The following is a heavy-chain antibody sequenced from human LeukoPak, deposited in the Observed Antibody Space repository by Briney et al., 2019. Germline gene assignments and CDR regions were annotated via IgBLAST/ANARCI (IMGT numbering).Heavy chain of an antibody. CDR1: GFTFSTYT. CDR3: ARPSTSGWYAPFF. Sequence: GGSLRLSCAASGFTFSTYTMHWVRQAPGKGLEFVAAISSKGDYTHYANSVKGRFTISRDNPKNTLHLEMGSLRGEDMAVYYCARPSTSGWYAPFFWGQGTLVTVS. CDR2: ISSKGDYT. J-gene: IGHJ4*02. V-gene: IGHV3-64*01. D-gene: IGHD6-19*01.